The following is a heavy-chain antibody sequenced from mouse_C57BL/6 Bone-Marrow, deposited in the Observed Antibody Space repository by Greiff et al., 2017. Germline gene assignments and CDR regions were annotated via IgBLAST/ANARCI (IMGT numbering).Heavy chain of an antibody. J-gene: IGHJ2*01. D-gene: IGHD2-2*01. CDR3: ARTLLWLRRDFDY. Sequence: QVHVKQSGPELVKPGASVKISCKASGYSFTSYYIHWVKQRPGQGLEWIGWIYPGSGNTKYNEKFKGKATLTADTSSSTAYMQLSSLTSEDSAVYYCARTLLWLRRDFDYWGHGTTLTVSS. V-gene: IGHV1-66*01. CDR1: GYSFTSYY. CDR2: IYPGSGNT.